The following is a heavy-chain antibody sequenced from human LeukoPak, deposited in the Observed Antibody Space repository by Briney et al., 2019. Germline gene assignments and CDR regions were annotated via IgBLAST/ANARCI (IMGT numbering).Heavy chain of an antibody. J-gene: IGHJ4*02. CDR1: GFTFTTYW. CDR2: IKGDGIST. Sequence: GGSLRLSCAASGFTFTTYWMHWVRHAPGQGLVWVSRIKGDGISTNYADSVKGRFTISRDIAKNTLYLQMNSLRAEDTGVYYCAKDHYWSIDYWGRGTLVTVSS. V-gene: IGHV3-74*01. CDR3: AKDHYWSIDY. D-gene: IGHD3-3*01.